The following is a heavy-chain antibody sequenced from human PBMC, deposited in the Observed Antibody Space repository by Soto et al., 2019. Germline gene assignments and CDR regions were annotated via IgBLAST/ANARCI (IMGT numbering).Heavy chain of an antibody. J-gene: IGHJ4*02. V-gene: IGHV4-59*01. CDR1: GGSISDYY. D-gene: IGHD1-26*01. Sequence: QVQLQESGPGLVKPSETLSLTCSVSGGSISDYYWSWIRQPPGRGLEWIGYIYKSGTTNYNPSLKSRVTISVDTSKNLFSLKLSSVTAADTAVYFCARDQNGSPHFDYWGQGILVTVSS. CDR3: ARDQNGSPHFDY. CDR2: IYKSGTT.